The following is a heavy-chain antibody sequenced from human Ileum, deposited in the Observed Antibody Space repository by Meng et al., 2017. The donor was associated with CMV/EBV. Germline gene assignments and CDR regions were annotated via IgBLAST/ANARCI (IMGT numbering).Heavy chain of an antibody. V-gene: IGHV3-74*01. CDR2: IKSNGGGT. J-gene: IGHJ4*01. CDR3: SRQWNYDDPFDY. Sequence: CAASGFTFSVYWMHWVRQVPGKGLVWIARIKSNGGGTIYADYVKGRVTISRDNAKNVLYLLMNSLTVEDTAVYYCSRQWNYDDPFDYWGQGTLVTVSS. D-gene: IGHD1-7*01. CDR1: GFTFSVYW.